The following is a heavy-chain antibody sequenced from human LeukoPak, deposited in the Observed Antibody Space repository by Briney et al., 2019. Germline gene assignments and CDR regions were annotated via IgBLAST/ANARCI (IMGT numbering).Heavy chain of an antibody. CDR3: ARATRRGYSGYDTGYYFDY. CDR2: IYYSGST. Sequence: SETLSLTCTVSGGFISSGGYYWSWIRQHPGKGLEWIGYIYYSGSTYYNPSLKSRVTISVDTSKNQFSLKLSSVTAADTAVYYCARATRRGYSGYDTGYYFDYWGQGTLVTVSS. V-gene: IGHV4-31*03. D-gene: IGHD5-12*01. CDR1: GGFISSGGYY. J-gene: IGHJ4*02.